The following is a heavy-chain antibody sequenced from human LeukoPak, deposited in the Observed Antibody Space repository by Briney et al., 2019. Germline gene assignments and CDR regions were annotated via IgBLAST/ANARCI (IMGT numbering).Heavy chain of an antibody. CDR2: IYYSGST. CDR3: ASRTSSSWSYYYYYYMDV. CDR1: GGSISSSSYY. J-gene: IGHJ6*03. V-gene: IGHV4-39*01. Sequence: SETLSLTCTVSGGSISSSSYYWGWIRQPPGKGLEWIGRIYYSGSTYYNPSLKSRVTISVDTSKNQFSLKLSSVTAADTAVYYCASRTSSSWSYYYYYYMDVWGKGTTVTISS. D-gene: IGHD6-13*01.